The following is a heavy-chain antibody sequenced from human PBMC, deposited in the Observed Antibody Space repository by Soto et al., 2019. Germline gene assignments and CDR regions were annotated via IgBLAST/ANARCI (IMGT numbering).Heavy chain of an antibody. CDR3: TMTTVTTWGY. CDR2: IRSKANSYAT. V-gene: IGHV3-73*01. Sequence: EVQLVESGGGLVQPGGSLKLSCAASGFTFSGSAMHWVRQASGKGLEWVGRIRSKANSYATAYAASVKGRLTISRDDSKNTASLQMNSLKTEDTAVYYCTMTTVTTWGYWGQGTLVTVSS. D-gene: IGHD4-17*01. CDR1: GFTFSGSA. J-gene: IGHJ4*02.